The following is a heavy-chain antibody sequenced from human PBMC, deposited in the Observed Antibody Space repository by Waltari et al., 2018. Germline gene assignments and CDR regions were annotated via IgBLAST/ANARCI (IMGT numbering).Heavy chain of an antibody. J-gene: IGHJ4*02. D-gene: IGHD6-13*01. CDR3: ARDDVDSSNFGGF. V-gene: IGHV1-18*01. CDR1: GYIFSNYG. CDR2: IYPYNGNT. Sequence: QLAQSVAEGKKPGPSVTVSCNASGYIFSNYGITWVRKAPGQGLEWMGWIYPYNGNTKYEQNFQGRVTMTTDTSTTTAYMEIRSLRSDDTAIYYCARDDVDSSNFGGFWGQGTLVTVSS.